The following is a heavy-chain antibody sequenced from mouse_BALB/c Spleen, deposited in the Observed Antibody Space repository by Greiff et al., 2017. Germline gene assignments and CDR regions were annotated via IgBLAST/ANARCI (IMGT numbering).Heavy chain of an antibody. D-gene: IGHD3-1*01. Sequence: VQLKESGTVLARPGASVKMSCKASGYTFTSYWMHWVKQRPGQGLEWIGAIYPGNSDTSYNQKFKGKAKLTAVTSTSTAYMELSSLTNEDSAVYYCTRSTAPLYAMDYWGQGTSVTVSS. J-gene: IGHJ4*01. CDR3: TRSTAPLYAMDY. V-gene: IGHV1-5*01. CDR1: GYTFTSYW. CDR2: IYPGNSDT.